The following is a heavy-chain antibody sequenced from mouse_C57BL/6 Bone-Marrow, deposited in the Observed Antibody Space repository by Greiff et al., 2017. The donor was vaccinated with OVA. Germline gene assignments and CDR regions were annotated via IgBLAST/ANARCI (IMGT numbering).Heavy chain of an antibody. CDR3: TPIYYYGSSYGFEAMDY. CDR2: IDPENGDT. Sequence: VQLKESGAELVRPGASVKLSCTASGFNIQDDYMHWVKQRPEQGLEWIGWIDPENGDTEYASKFQGKATITADTSSNTADLQLSSLTSEDTAVYYCTPIYYYGSSYGFEAMDYWGQGTSVTVSS. V-gene: IGHV14-4*01. D-gene: IGHD1-1*01. CDR1: GFNIQDDY. J-gene: IGHJ4*01.